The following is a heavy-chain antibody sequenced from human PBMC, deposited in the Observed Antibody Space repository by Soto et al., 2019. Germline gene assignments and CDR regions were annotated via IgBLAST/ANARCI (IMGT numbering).Heavy chain of an antibody. Sequence: EVQLVESGGGLVQPGGSLRLSCAASEFTFGSYWMHWVRQAPGKGLVWVSRINSDGSSTSYADSVKGRFTISRDNAKNTLFLQMNSLRAEDTAVYYCARDRGLTTNDYWGQGTLVTVSS. V-gene: IGHV3-74*01. J-gene: IGHJ4*02. CDR2: INSDGSST. CDR1: EFTFGSYW. D-gene: IGHD3-22*01. CDR3: ARDRGLTTNDY.